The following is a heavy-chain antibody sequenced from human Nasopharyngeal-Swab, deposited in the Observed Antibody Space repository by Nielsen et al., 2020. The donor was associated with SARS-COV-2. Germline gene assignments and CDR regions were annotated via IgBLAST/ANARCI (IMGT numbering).Heavy chain of an antibody. D-gene: IGHD1-26*01. CDR2: IYYSGST. Sequence: WIRQPPGKGLEWIGRIYYSGSTYYNPPLKSRVTISVDTSKNQFSLKLSSVTAADTAVYYCASQGSGSYYLLYYYYGMDVWGQGTTVTVSS. J-gene: IGHJ6*02. V-gene: IGHV4-39*01. CDR3: ASQGSGSYYLLYYYYGMDV.